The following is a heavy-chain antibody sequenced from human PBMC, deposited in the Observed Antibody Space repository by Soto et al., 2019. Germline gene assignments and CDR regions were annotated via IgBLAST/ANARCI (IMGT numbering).Heavy chain of an antibody. CDR2: IWNDGSHA. V-gene: IGHV3-33*01. CDR3: ARDQTDSGGYSDS. CDR1: GFPFISYG. Sequence: PGGSLRLSCEGSGFPFISYGIQWVRQAPGKGLEWLGLIWNDGSHAYYADSVKGRFTISRDNSKNTVFLQVSNLRAEDTAVYFCARDQTDSGGYSDSWGQGTLVTVSS. J-gene: IGHJ4*02. D-gene: IGHD2-15*01.